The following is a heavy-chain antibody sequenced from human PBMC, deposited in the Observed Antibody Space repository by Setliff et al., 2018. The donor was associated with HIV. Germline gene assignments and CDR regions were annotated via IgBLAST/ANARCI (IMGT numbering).Heavy chain of an antibody. CDR1: GGTFSSYA. D-gene: IGHD3-22*01. J-gene: IGHJ3*02. CDR3: ASDKALYYYDGSGSPLFDI. Sequence: KVSCKASGGTFSSYAISWVRQAPGQGLEWMGGIIPIFGTANYAQKFQGRVTITADESTSTAYMELSSLRSEDTAVYYCASDKALYYYDGSGSPLFDIWGQGTMVTVSS. V-gene: IGHV1-69*01. CDR2: IIPIFGTA.